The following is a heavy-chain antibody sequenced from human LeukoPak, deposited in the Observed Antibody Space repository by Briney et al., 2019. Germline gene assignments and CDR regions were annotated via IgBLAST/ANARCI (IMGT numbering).Heavy chain of an antibody. V-gene: IGHV4-4*07. CDR1: GGSISSYY. D-gene: IGHD4-17*01. Sequence: SETLSLTCTVSGGSISSYYWSWIRQPAGKGLEWIGRIYTSGSTNYNPSLKSRVTMSVDTSKNQSSLKLSSVTAADTAVYYCARDNDYGDPFDYWGQGTLVTVSS. CDR2: IYTSGST. CDR3: ARDNDYGDPFDY. J-gene: IGHJ4*02.